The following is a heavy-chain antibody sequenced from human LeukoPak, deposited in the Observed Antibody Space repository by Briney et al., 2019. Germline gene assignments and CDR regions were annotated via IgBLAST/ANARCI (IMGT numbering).Heavy chain of an antibody. Sequence: GESLKISCKGSGYTFTSYWIGWVRQMPGKGLEWMGIIYPGDSDNKYNPSFQGQVTISADKSISTAYLQWSSLKASDTAMYYCARLVDGWWFDPWGQGTLVTVSS. V-gene: IGHV5-51*01. CDR2: IYPGDSDN. CDR1: GYTFTSYW. D-gene: IGHD3-10*01. J-gene: IGHJ5*02. CDR3: ARLVDGWWFDP.